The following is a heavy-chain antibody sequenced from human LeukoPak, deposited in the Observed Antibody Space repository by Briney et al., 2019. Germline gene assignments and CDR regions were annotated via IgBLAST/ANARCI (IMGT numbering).Heavy chain of an antibody. CDR1: GFTFSSYG. CDR3: ARDSEEDIVATIDLGFDY. J-gene: IGHJ4*02. D-gene: IGHD5-12*01. CDR2: ISSSSSTI. V-gene: IGHV3-48*02. Sequence: HPGGSLRLSCAASGFTFSSYGMHWVRQAPGKGLEWVSYISSSSSTIYYADSVKGRFTISRDNAKNSLYLQMNSLRDEDTAVYYCARDSEEDIVATIDLGFDYWGQGTLVTVSS.